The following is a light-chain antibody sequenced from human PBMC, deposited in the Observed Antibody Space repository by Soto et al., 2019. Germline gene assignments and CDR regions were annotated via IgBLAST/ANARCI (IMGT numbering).Light chain of an antibody. V-gene: IGKV3-20*01. CDR3: QQYGSSPQT. Sequence: EIVLTQSPASLSLSPRPRATLSCRASQSVSSTYLAWYQQKPGQAPRLLIYGASSRATGIPDRFSGSGSGTDFTLTISRLEPEDFAVYYCQQYGSSPQTFGQGTKVDIK. CDR2: GAS. J-gene: IGKJ1*01. CDR1: QSVSSTY.